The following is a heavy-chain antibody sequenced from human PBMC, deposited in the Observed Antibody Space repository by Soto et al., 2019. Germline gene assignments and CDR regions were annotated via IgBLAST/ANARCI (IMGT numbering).Heavy chain of an antibody. CDR1: GFTFSNYG. J-gene: IGHJ5*02. CDR2: ISYDGSNK. V-gene: IGHV3-30*18. CDR3: AKGDWFDP. Sequence: QVQLVESGGGVVQPGRSLRLSCAASGFTFSNYGMHWVRQAPGKGLERVAVISYDGSNKYYADSVKGRFSISRDNSKNTLYLQMNSLRAEDTAVYYCAKGDWFDPWGQGTLVTVSS.